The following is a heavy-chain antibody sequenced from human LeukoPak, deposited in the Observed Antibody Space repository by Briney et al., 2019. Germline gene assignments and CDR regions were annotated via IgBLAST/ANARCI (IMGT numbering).Heavy chain of an antibody. CDR2: IYYSGST. V-gene: IGHV4-39*07. J-gene: IGHJ4*02. D-gene: IGHD6-13*01. CDR1: GASISSSSYY. CDR3: ARDTTAAGTDDY. Sequence: SETLSLTCTVSGASISSSSYYWGWIRQPPGKGLEWIGNIYYSGSTYYNPSLKSRVTISVDTSKNQFSLKLSSVTAADTAVYYCARDTTAAGTDDYWGQGTLVTVSS.